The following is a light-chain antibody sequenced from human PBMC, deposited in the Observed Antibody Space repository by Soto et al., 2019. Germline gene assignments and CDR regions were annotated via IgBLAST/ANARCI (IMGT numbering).Light chain of an antibody. Sequence: DIQMTQSPSTLSASVGDRVTITCRASQSISSWLAWYQQKPGKPPRLLIYAASSLQSGVPSRFSGSGSGTDFTLTISSLQPEDFATYSCQQLNSYPITFGQGTKVDIK. CDR3: QQLNSYPIT. V-gene: IGKV1-5*01. CDR2: AAS. CDR1: QSISSW. J-gene: IGKJ1*01.